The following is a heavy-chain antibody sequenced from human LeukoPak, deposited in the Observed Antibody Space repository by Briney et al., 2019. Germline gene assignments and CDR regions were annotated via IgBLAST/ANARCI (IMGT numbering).Heavy chain of an antibody. CDR1: GGSISTYY. V-gene: IGHV4-39*01. D-gene: IGHD3/OR15-3a*01. CDR2: IYYSGNT. CDR3: GRQTGSGLFILP. J-gene: IGHJ4*02. Sequence: SETLSLTCNVSGGSISTYYWGWIRKPPGKGLEWIGSIYYSGNTYYNASLKIQLSISIDTSKNQFSLRLTSVNAADTAVYYCGRQTGSGLFILPGGQGTLVTVSS.